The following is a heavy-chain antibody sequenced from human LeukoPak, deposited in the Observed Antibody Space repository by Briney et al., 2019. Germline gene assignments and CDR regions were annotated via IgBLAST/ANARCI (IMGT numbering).Heavy chain of an antibody. Sequence: ASVKVSCKASGYTFTGNFMHWVRQAPGQGLEWMGWINTNSGGTDYAQNFKGRATMTRDTSISTVYMELSRLKSDDTAVYYCARYYGDYAQMAFDIWGQGTMVTVSS. D-gene: IGHD4-17*01. J-gene: IGHJ3*02. CDR1: GYTFTGNF. CDR3: ARYYGDYAQMAFDI. V-gene: IGHV1-2*02. CDR2: INTNSGGT.